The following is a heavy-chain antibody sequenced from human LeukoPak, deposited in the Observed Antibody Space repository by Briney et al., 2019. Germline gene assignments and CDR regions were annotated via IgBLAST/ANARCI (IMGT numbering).Heavy chain of an antibody. CDR1: GFTFSSYG. Sequence: PGRSLRLSCAASGFTFSSYGMHWVRQAPGKGLEWVAVISYDGSNKYYADSVKGRFTISRDNSKNTLYLQMNSLKTEDTAVYYCTAYSGSYGHGFDYWGQGTLVIVSS. V-gene: IGHV3-30*03. D-gene: IGHD1-26*01. CDR2: ISYDGSNK. J-gene: IGHJ4*02. CDR3: TAYSGSYGHGFDY.